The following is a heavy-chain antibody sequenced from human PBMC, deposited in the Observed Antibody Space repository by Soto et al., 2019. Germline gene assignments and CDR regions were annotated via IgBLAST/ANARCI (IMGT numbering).Heavy chain of an antibody. CDR2: IKQEGSEK. J-gene: IGHJ5*02. V-gene: IGHV3-7*01. D-gene: IGHD1-26*01. CDR1: GFTFSNYW. CDR3: ARAYYQPLPDR. Sequence: EVQLVESGGGLVQPGGPLRLSCAASGFTFSNYWMSWVRQAPGKGLEGVASIKQEGSEKYYVDSVKVRFTISRDNARDSLYLQMNSLRAEDTAVYYCARAYYQPLPDRWGQGTLVTVSS.